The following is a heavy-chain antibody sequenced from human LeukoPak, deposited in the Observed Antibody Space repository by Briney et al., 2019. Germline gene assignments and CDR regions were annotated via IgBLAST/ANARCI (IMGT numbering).Heavy chain of an antibody. CDR1: GFTFSSYW. D-gene: IGHD6-13*01. V-gene: IGHV3-7*01. CDR2: IKQDGSEK. CDR3: AREGRRVAAAGTNLWFDP. J-gene: IGHJ5*02. Sequence: GGPLRLSCAASGFTFSSYWMSWVRQAPGKGLEWVANIKQDGSEKYYVDSVKGRFTISRDNAKNSLYLQMNSLRAEDTAAYYCAREGRRVAAAGTNLWFDPWGQGTLVTVSS.